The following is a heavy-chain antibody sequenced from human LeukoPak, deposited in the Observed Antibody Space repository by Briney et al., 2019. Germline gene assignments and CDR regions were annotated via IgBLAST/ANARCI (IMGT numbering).Heavy chain of an antibody. J-gene: IGHJ4*02. CDR1: EFTFSGHW. CDR3: ARGPAYGARCDYLDY. CDR2: IKKDGSKK. D-gene: IGHD4/OR15-4a*01. Sequence: GGSLRLSCAASEFTFSGHWMTWVRQAPGKGLEWVADIKKDGSKKNQVDSVKGRFTISRDNAKNSLYLQMNSLRVEDTAVYYCARGPAYGARCDYLDYWGQGTLVTVSS. V-gene: IGHV3-7*01.